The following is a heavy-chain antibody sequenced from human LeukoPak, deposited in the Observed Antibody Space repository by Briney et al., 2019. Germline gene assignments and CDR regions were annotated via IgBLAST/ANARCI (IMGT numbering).Heavy chain of an antibody. V-gene: IGHV3-21*03. CDR3: TRFDVWFGARWRGIDY. J-gene: IGHJ4*02. D-gene: IGHD3-10*01. CDR1: GFTFSSHS. Sequence: GGSLRLSCAASGFTFSSHSMNWVRQAPGKGLEWVSSISSSSSYIYYADSVKGRFTISRDNAKNSLYLQMNSLKTEDTAVYYCTRFDVWFGARWRGIDYWGQGTLVTVSS. CDR2: ISSSSSYI.